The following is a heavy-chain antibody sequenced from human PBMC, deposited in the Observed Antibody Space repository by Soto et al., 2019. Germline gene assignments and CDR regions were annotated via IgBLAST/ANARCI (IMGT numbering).Heavy chain of an antibody. V-gene: IGHV1-18*01. CDR1: GYTFTSYG. D-gene: IGHD3-10*01. J-gene: IGHJ6*02. CDR2: ISAYNGNT. CDR3: ARGDTMVRGVIMVFGYYYYGMDV. Sequence: QVQLVQSGAEVKKPGASVKVSCKASGYTFTSYGISWVRQAPGQGLEWMGWISAYNGNTNYAQKLQGRVTMTTDTFSSTAYMELRSLRADGTAVYYCARGDTMVRGVIMVFGYYYYGMDVWGQGTTVTVSS.